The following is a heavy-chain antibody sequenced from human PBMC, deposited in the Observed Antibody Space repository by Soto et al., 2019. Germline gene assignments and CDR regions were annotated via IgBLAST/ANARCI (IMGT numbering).Heavy chain of an antibody. J-gene: IGHJ5*02. CDR1: GGSISSGGYY. D-gene: IGHD1-20*01. Sequence: PSETLSLTCTVSGGSISSGGYYWSWIRQHPGKGLEWIGYIYYSGSTYYNPSLKSRVTISVDTSKNQFSLKLSSVTAADTAVYYCARVWYGYNWFDPWGQGTLVTVSS. V-gene: IGHV4-31*03. CDR3: ARVWYGYNWFDP. CDR2: IYYSGST.